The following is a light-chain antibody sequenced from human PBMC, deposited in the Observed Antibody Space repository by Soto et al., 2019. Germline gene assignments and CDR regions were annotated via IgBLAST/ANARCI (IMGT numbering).Light chain of an antibody. CDR2: KAS. CDR1: QSISSW. J-gene: IGKJ1*01. CDR3: QQYYTYSGT. Sequence: DIQMTQSPSTLSASVGDRVTITCRASQSISSWLAWYQQKPGKAPKLLIYKASSLQSGVPPRFTGSGSGTEFPLIISTLQPDDFSTYYCQQYYTYSGTFGQGTKVEIK. V-gene: IGKV1-5*03.